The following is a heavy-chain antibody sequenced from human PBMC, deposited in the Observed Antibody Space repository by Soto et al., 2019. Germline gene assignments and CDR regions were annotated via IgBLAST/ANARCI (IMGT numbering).Heavy chain of an antibody. D-gene: IGHD3-22*01. V-gene: IGHV3-30*18. CDR3: GKDLHHSSGYFFTVRLNAMDV. J-gene: IGHJ6*01. CDR2: MSYDGTNE. Sequence: GGSLRLSCAASGFTFSSYAMQWVRQAPGKGLEWVALMSYDGTNEYYADSVKGRFTISRDNSKNMLFLQINSLRAEDTAVYYCGKDLHHSSGYFFTVRLNAMDVWGQGTTVTVSS. CDR1: GFTFSSYA.